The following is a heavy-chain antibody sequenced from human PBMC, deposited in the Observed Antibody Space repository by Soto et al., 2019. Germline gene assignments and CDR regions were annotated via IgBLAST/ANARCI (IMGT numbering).Heavy chain of an antibody. CDR1: GFTFSHYP. D-gene: IGHD6-19*01. J-gene: IGHJ4*02. CDR3: TKLGSGWYYFYY. V-gene: IGHV3-23*01. Sequence: EVQVLESGGGLVQPGGSLRLSCAASGFTFSHYPMRWVRQAPGKGLEWVSGMSGSGASTYYADSVKGRFTISRDNSKNTLYLQMNSLRGEDTAIYYCTKLGSGWYYFYYWGQGTLVTVSS. CDR2: MSGSGAST.